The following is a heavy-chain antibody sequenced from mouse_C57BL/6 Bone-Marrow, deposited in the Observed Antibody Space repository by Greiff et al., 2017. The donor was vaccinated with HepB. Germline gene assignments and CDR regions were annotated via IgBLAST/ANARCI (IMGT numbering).Heavy chain of an antibody. CDR2: INYDGSST. V-gene: IGHV5-16*01. Sequence: EVMLVESEGGLVQPGSSMKLSCTASGFTFSDYYMAWVRQVPEKGLEWVANINYDGSSTYYLDSLKSRFIISRDNAKNILYLQMSSLKSEDTATYYCASSSYYGSFAYWGQGTLVTVSA. CDR1: GFTFSDYY. J-gene: IGHJ3*01. D-gene: IGHD2-10*01. CDR3: ASSSYYGSFAY.